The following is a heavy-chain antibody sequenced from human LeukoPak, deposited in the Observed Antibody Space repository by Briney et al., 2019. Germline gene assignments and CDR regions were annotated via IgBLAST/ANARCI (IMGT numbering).Heavy chain of an antibody. J-gene: IGHJ4*02. Sequence: SVKVSCKASGGTFSSYTISWVRQAPGQGLEWMGRIIPILGIANYAQKFQGRVTITADKSTSTAYMELSSLRSEDTAVYCCANSGDFYDSSYYFDYWGQGTLVTVSS. CDR2: IIPILGIA. D-gene: IGHD3-22*01. CDR1: GGTFSSYT. V-gene: IGHV1-69*02. CDR3: ANSGDFYDSSYYFDY.